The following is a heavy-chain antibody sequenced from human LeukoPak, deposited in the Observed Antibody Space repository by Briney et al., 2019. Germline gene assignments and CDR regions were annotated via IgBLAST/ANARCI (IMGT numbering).Heavy chain of an antibody. D-gene: IGHD3-22*01. Sequence: ASVKVSCKASGYTSTTYGISWVRQAPGQGLEWMGWSNSNNGDTNYAQKFQGRVTMTTDKSTSTAYMELRSLRPDDMAVYYCARVKDSSGYSGLFDYWGQGTLVTVSS. CDR2: SNSNNGDT. V-gene: IGHV1-18*03. CDR1: GYTSTTYG. CDR3: ARVKDSSGYSGLFDY. J-gene: IGHJ4*02.